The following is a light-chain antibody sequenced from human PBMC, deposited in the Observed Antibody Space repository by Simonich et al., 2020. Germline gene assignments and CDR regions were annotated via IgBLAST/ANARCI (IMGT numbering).Light chain of an antibody. CDR2: WES. V-gene: IGKV4-1*01. CDR3: QQYYSTPQT. Sequence: DIVMTQSPDSLAVSLGERATINCKSSQSVLYSSNTKNYLAWDQQKPGKPPKLLIYWESTRESGVPDRFSGSGSGTDFTLTISSLQAEDVAVYYCQQYYSTPQTFGQGTKVEIK. CDR1: QSVLYSSNTKNY. J-gene: IGKJ1*01.